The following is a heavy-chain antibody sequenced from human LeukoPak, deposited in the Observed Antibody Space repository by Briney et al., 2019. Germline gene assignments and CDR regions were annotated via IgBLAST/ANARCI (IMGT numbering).Heavy chain of an antibody. CDR2: IYYSGST. CDR3: AGSRAVVDPFDY. Sequence: SETLSLTCTVSGGSISSYYWSWIRQPPGKGLEWIGYIYYSGSTNYNPSLKSRVTISVDTSKNQFSLKLSSVTAADTAVYYCAGSRAVVDPFDYWGQGTLVTVSS. D-gene: IGHD4-23*01. J-gene: IGHJ4*02. V-gene: IGHV4-59*12. CDR1: GGSISSYY.